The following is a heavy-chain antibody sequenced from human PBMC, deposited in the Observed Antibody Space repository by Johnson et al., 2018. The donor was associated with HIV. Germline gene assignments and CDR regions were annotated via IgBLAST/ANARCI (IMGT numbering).Heavy chain of an antibody. V-gene: IGHV3-66*02. D-gene: IGHD5-18*01. CDR1: GFTVSSNY. CDR2: IYRVGHA. Sequence: VQLVESGGGLVQPGGSLRLSCAASGFTVSSNYMSWVRQAPGKGLAWVSVIYRVGHAYYADSVKGRFTIDRDNSNNMVYLQMNSLRPEDTAVYYCARDGRDMVTRGAFDIWGQGTVVTVSS. CDR3: ARDGRDMVTRGAFDI. J-gene: IGHJ3*02.